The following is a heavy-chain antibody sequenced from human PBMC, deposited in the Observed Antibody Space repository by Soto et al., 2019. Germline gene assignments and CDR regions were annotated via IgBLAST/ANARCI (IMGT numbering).Heavy chain of an antibody. CDR2: ISSSSSTI. Sequence: EVQLVESGGGLVQPGGSLRLSCAASGFTFSSYSMNWVRQAPGKGLEWVSYISSSSSTIYYADSVKGRFTISRDNAKNSLVLQMNSLRDEDTAVYYCARDLKSGANYGYGMDVWGQGTTVTVSS. J-gene: IGHJ6*02. CDR1: GFTFSSYS. CDR3: ARDLKSGANYGYGMDV. V-gene: IGHV3-48*02. D-gene: IGHD3-10*01.